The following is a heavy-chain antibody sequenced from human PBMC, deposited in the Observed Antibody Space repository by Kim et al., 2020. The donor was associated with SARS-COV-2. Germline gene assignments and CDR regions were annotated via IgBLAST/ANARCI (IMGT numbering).Heavy chain of an antibody. Sequence: GGSLRLSCTASGFTFSSYWMSWVRQAPGKGLEWVANIKQGGSEKGYVDSVRGRFTISRDNAKNALYLQMNSLRAEDTAVYYCAREGVGGFDQWGQGTLVTVS. CDR3: AREGVGGFDQ. J-gene: IGHJ4*02. CDR1: GFTFSSYW. V-gene: IGHV3-7*01. D-gene: IGHD2-15*01. CDR2: IKQGGSEK.